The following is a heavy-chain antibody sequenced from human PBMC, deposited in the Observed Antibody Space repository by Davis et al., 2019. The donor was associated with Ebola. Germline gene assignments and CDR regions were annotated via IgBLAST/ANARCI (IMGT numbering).Heavy chain of an antibody. V-gene: IGHV3-30*03. CDR2: ISYDGSNK. CDR1: GFTFSSYG. CDR3: ARDPDGVSYHPGLFDY. D-gene: IGHD1-26*01. Sequence: GESLKISCAASGFTFSSYGMHWVRQAPGKGLEWVAVISYDGSNKYYADSVKGRFTISRDNSKSTLFLQMDSLRAEDTAVYYCARDPDGVSYHPGLFDYWGQGRLVTVSS. J-gene: IGHJ4*02.